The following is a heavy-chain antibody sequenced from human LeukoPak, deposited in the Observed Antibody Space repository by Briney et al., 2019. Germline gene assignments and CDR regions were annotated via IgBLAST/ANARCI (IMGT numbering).Heavy chain of an antibody. Sequence: GGSLRLSCAASGFTFSSYSMNWVRQAPGKGLEWVSSISSSSSYIYYADSVKGRFTISRDNAKNSLYLQMNSLRAEDTAVYYCARDLGSLRSSYWYFDLWGRGTLITVSS. V-gene: IGHV3-21*01. D-gene: IGHD5-12*01. CDR1: GFTFSSYS. CDR2: ISSSSSYI. CDR3: ARDLGSLRSSYWYFDL. J-gene: IGHJ2*01.